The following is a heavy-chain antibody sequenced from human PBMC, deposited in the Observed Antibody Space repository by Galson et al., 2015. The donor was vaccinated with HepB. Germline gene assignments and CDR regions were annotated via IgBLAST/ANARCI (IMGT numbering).Heavy chain of an antibody. CDR3: TSLRPDAFDI. CDR1: GFTFSGSA. Sequence: SLRLSCAASGFTFSGSAMHWVRQASGKGLEWDGRIRSKANSYATAYAASVKGRFTISRDDSKNTAYLQMNSLKTEDTAVYYCTSLRPDAFDIWGQGTMVTVSS. D-gene: IGHD5-12*01. V-gene: IGHV3-73*01. CDR2: IRSKANSYAT. J-gene: IGHJ3*02.